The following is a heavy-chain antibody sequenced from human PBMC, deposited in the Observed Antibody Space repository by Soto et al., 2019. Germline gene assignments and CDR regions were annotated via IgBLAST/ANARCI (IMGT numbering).Heavy chain of an antibody. CDR3: ARGPAVPATAFDI. Sequence: SETLSLTCAVYGGSFSGYYWSWIRQPPGKGLEWIGEINHSGSTNYNPSLKSRVTISVDTSKNQFSLKLSSVTAADTAVYYCARGPAVPATAFDIWGQGTMVTVSS. CDR1: GGSFSGYY. D-gene: IGHD2-2*01. V-gene: IGHV4-34*01. CDR2: INHSGST. J-gene: IGHJ3*02.